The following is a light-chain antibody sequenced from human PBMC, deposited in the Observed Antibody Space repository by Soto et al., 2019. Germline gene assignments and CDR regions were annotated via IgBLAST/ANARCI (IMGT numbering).Light chain of an antibody. CDR1: QSVSSK. CDR2: GAS. V-gene: IGKV3-15*01. Sequence: EIEMTQSPATLSVSPGERATLSCRASQSVSSKLAWYQQKPGQAPRLLIYGASTRATGIPARFSGSGSGTEFTLTISSLQSEDFAVYYCQQYNNWPLTFGGGTKVEIK. CDR3: QQYNNWPLT. J-gene: IGKJ4*01.